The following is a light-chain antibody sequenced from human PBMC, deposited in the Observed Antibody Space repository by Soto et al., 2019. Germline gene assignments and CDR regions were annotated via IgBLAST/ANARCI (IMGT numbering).Light chain of an antibody. CDR2: GSS. Sequence: IVLTQSPDTLSLSPGERATLSCRASQSVSSNYVAWYQQKPGQAPRLLTHGSSSRATGVPDRFSGSGSGTDFTLTISRLEPEDFAVYYCQQYGSPPITFGQGTRLEIK. V-gene: IGKV3-20*01. J-gene: IGKJ5*01. CDR1: QSVSSNY. CDR3: QQYGSPPIT.